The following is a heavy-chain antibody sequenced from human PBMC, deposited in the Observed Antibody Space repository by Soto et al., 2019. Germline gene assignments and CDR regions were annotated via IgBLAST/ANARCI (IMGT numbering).Heavy chain of an antibody. Sequence: ASVKVSCKVSGYTLTELSIHWVRQAPGEGLEWMGGFDLENGETIYAQRFQGRVTMTEESSADTPYMELSSLRSEDTAVYYCARVKLDYYDSSGSFDYWGQGTLVTVSS. J-gene: IGHJ4*02. V-gene: IGHV1-24*01. CDR2: FDLENGET. CDR3: ARVKLDYYDSSGSFDY. CDR1: GYTLTELS. D-gene: IGHD3-22*01.